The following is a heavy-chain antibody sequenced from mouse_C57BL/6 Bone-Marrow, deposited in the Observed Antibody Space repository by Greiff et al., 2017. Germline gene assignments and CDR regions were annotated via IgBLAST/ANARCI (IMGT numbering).Heavy chain of an antibody. CDR2: IDPNRGGT. CDR3: ESSGEFISTGAGAY. J-gene: IGHJ3*01. V-gene: IGHV1-72*01. CDR1: GYTFTSYW. D-gene: IGHD1-1*01. Sequence: QVQLQPPGAELVKPGASVKLSCKASGYTFTSYWMHWVKQRPERGLEWIGRIDPNRGGTKSNEKFKSKATLTVDTPSIPAYMQLSSLAYVDSAVDYCESSGEFISTGAGAYWGQGTLVTVSA.